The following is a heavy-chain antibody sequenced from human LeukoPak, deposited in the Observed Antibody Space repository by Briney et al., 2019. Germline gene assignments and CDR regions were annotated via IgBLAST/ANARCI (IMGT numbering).Heavy chain of an antibody. V-gene: IGHV4-34*01. CDR1: GESFSGYY. D-gene: IGHD4-17*01. CDR3: ARALYGDYPPDY. CDR2: INHSGST. Sequence: SETLSLTCAVYGESFSGYYWSWIRQPPGKGLEWIGEINHSGSTNYNPSLKSRVTISVDTSKNQFSLKLSSVTAADTAVYYCARALYGDYPPDYWGQGTLVTVSS. J-gene: IGHJ4*02.